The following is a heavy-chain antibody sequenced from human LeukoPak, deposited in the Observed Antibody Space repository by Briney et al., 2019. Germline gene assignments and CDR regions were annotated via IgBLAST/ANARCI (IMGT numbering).Heavy chain of an antibody. J-gene: IGHJ6*03. CDR1: GGSISSYY. V-gene: IGHV4-59*08. Sequence: PSETLSLTCTVSGGSISSYYWSWIRQPPGKGLEWIGYIYYSGSTNYNPSLKSRVTISGDTTKNQFSLKLSSVTAADTAVYHCARHYYYSYYYMDVWGKGTMVTVSS. CDR3: ARHYYYSYYYMDV. CDR2: IYYSGST.